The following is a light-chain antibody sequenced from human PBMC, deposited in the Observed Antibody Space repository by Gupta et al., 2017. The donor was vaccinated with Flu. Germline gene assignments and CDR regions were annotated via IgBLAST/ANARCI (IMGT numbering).Light chain of an antibody. CDR1: QSLLHSNGYNY. CDR3: MQTLQTPT. V-gene: IGKV2-28*01. CDR2: LGS. J-gene: IGKJ1*01. Sequence: PVTPGETASISCRSSQSLLHSNGYNYLDWYVQKPGQSPQLLIYLGSYRASGVPDRFSGSGSGADFTLKISRLEAEDVGVYFCMQTLQTPTFGRGTKVEIK.